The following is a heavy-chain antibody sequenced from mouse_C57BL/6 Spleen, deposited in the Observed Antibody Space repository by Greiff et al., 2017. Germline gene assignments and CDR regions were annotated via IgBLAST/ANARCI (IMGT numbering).Heavy chain of an antibody. CDR3: ARDTLLRGYVDV. V-gene: IGHV1-53*01. CDR2: INPSNGGT. CDR1: GYTFTSYW. Sequence: QVQLQQPGTELVKPGASVKLSCKASGYTFTSYWMHWVKQRPGQGLEWIGNINPSNGGTNYNEKFKSKGTLTVDKTSSTAYMQLRSLASEDSAVYYCARDTLLRGYVDVWGTGTTVTVSS. J-gene: IGHJ1*03. D-gene: IGHD1-2*01.